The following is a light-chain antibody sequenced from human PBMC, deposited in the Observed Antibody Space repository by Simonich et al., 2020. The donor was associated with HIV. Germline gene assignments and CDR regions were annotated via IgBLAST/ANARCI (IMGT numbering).Light chain of an antibody. CDR2: GAS. J-gene: IGKJ2*01. Sequence: EIVMTQSPATLSVSPGQRPTLSCRASQSVSSNLAWYQQKPGQAPRLLIYGASTRATGVPARFTGSGSGTEFTLTVSSLQSEDFAVYFCQQYNYWYTFGQGTKLEIK. CDR3: QQYNYWYT. CDR1: QSVSSN. V-gene: IGKV3-15*01.